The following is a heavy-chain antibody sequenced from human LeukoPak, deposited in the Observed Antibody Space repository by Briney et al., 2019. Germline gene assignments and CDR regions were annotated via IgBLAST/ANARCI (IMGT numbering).Heavy chain of an antibody. D-gene: IGHD3-22*01. V-gene: IGHV3-30*03. Sequence: GGSLRLSCGAFGFTFSSYGMHWVRQAPGKGLEWVAVISYDGSNKYYADSVKGRFTISRDNSKNTLYLQMNSLRAEDTAVYYCHYDSSGYSSPLFDYWGQGTLVTVSS. CDR2: ISYDGSNK. CDR3: HYDSSGYSSPLFDY. J-gene: IGHJ4*02. CDR1: GFTFSSYG.